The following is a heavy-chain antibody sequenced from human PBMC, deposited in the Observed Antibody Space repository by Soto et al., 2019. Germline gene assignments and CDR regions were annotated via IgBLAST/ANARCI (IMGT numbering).Heavy chain of an antibody. CDR2: MNPNSGNT. J-gene: IGHJ6*02. CDR1: GYTFTSYD. Sequence: QVQLVQSGAEVKKPGASVKVSCKASGYTFTSYDINWVRQATGQGLEWMGWMNPNSGNTGYAQKFQGRVTMTRNTSISTAYMELSSLRSEDTAVYYGARDNVIPHHYYYYGMDVWGQGTTVTVSS. D-gene: IGHD2-21*01. V-gene: IGHV1-8*01. CDR3: ARDNVIPHHYYYYGMDV.